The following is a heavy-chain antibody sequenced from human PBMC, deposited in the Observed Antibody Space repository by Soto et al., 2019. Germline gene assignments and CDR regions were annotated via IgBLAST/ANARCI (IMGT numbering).Heavy chain of an antibody. CDR3: AINVVTDPDYFEVGIGY. Sequence: EVQLLESGGGLVQPGGSLRLSCVVSGLSISTYAMTWVRQAPGKGLEWVSSISVTGGTSYHADSVTGRLSISRDNSKNTLDLQMKSLRAEDTVISCWAINVVTDPDYFEVGIGYWGQGALVTVSS. D-gene: IGHD3-9*01. CDR2: ISVTGGTS. J-gene: IGHJ4*02. CDR1: GLSISTYA. V-gene: IGHV3-23*01.